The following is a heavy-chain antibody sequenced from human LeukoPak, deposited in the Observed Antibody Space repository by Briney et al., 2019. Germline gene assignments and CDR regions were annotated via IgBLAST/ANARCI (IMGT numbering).Heavy chain of an antibody. J-gene: IGHJ6*02. CDR2: IKQDGSEK. V-gene: IGHV3-7*01. Sequence: PGGSLRLSCAASGFTFSSYWMSWVRQAPGKGLEWVANIKQDGSEKYYVDSVKGRFTISRDNAKNSLYLQMNSLRAEDTAVYYCARDYYGSGSYLHYYYGMDVWGQGTTVTVSS. CDR1: GFTFSSYW. CDR3: ARDYYGSGSYLHYYYGMDV. D-gene: IGHD3-10*01.